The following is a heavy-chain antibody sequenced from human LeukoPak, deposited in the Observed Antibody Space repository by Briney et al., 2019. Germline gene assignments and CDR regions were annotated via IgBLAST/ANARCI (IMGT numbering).Heavy chain of an antibody. V-gene: IGHV3-21*01. J-gene: IGHJ4*02. Sequence: PGGSLRLSCAASGFTFSPYTKYWVRQAPGKGLEWVSSISSSTTYIYYADSLKGRFTVSRDNAKNSLYLQMNSLRAENTAVYYCARGSTIQVWLPTGGPGIDLDYWGQGTLVTVSS. D-gene: IGHD5-18*01. CDR1: GFTFSPYT. CDR2: ISSSTTYI. CDR3: ARGSTIQVWLPTGGPGIDLDY.